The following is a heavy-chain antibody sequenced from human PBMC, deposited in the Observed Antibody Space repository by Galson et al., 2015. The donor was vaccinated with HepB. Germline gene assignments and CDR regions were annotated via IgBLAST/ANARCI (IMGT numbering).Heavy chain of an antibody. J-gene: IGHJ6*03. V-gene: IGHV4-59*01. CDR3: ARSYYDFWSGYSGHYYYYMDV. D-gene: IGHD3-3*01. CDR2: IYCSGST. Sequence: SETLSLTCTVSGGSISSYYWSWIRQPPGKGLEWIGYIYCSGSTNYNPSLKSRVTISVDTSKNQFSLKLSSVTAADTAVYYCARSYYDFWSGYSGHYYYYMDVWGKGTTVTVSS. CDR1: GGSISSYY.